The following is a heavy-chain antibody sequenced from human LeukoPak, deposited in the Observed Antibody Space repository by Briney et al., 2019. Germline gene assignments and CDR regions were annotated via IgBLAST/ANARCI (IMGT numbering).Heavy chain of an antibody. CDR1: GGSISSGDYY. V-gene: IGHV4-30-4*08. Sequence: SQTLSLTCTVSGGSISSGDYYWSWIRQPPGKGLEWIGYIYYSGSTYYNPSLKSRVTISVDTSKNQFSLKLSSVTAADTAVYYCARDQNYDTTEGFDSWGQGTLVTVSS. CDR3: ARDQNYDTTEGFDS. CDR2: IYYSGST. D-gene: IGHD3-9*01. J-gene: IGHJ5*01.